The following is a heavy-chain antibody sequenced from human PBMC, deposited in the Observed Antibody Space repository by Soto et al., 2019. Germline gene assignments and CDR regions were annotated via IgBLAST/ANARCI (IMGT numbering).Heavy chain of an antibody. J-gene: IGHJ4*02. CDR3: ARQTWSVAAPFDY. CDR1: DDSISSSNYY. D-gene: IGHD6-19*01. CDR2: IYYSGTT. V-gene: IGHV4-39*01. Sequence: SETLSLTCTVSDDSISSSNYYWGWIRQPPGKGLEWIGTIYYSGTTYYNPSLKSRVTISVDTSKNQFSLKLNPVTAADTAVYFCARQTWSVAAPFDYWGQGPLVTVSS.